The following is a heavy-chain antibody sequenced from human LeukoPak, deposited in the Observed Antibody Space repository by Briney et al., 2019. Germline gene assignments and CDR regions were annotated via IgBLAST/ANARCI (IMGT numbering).Heavy chain of an antibody. V-gene: IGHV1-2*02. CDR3: ARGDEDIVVVDY. Sequence: ASVKVSCKAFGYTFTGYYMHWVRQAPGQGLEWMGWINPNSGGTNYAQKFQGRVTMTRDTSISTAYMELSRLRSDDTAVYYCARGDEDIVVVDYWGQGTLVTVSS. CDR1: GYTFTGYY. D-gene: IGHD2-2*01. J-gene: IGHJ4*02. CDR2: INPNSGGT.